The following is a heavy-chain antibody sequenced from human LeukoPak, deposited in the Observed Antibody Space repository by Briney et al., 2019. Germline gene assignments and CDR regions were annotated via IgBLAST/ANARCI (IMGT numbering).Heavy chain of an antibody. J-gene: IGHJ4*02. CDR2: LWCDGSNK. CDR1: GFTFSRYG. D-gene: IGHD4-17*01. V-gene: IGHV3-33*06. Sequence: QSGGSLRLSCAASGFTFSRYGMHWVRQAPGKGLEWVAVLWCDGSNKDYADSVKGRFTISRDNSKNTLYLQMNSLRAEDTAVYYCAKQKNSRNYGDYGYWGQGTLVTVSS. CDR3: AKQKNSRNYGDYGY.